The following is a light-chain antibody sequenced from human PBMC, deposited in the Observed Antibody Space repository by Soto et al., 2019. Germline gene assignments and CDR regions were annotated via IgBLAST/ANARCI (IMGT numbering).Light chain of an antibody. CDR1: QSISSW. V-gene: IGKV1-5*03. Sequence: DIQLTQSPSTLSTSVGDRVTISCRASQSISSWLAWYQQKPGKAPKLLIYNTSNLESGVPPRFGGSGSGTEYTITICSLQPDDIATYYCQYGNDYCWTFGQGNKLEIK. CDR3: QYGNDYCWT. CDR2: NTS. J-gene: IGKJ1*01.